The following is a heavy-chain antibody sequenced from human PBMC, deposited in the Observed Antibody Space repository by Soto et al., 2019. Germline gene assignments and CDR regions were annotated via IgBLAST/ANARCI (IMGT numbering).Heavy chain of an antibody. J-gene: IGHJ6*02. Sequence: ASVKVSCKASGYTFTSYAMHWVRQAPGQRLEWMGWINAGNGNTKYSRKFQGGVTITRDTSASTAYMELSSLRSEDTAVYYCARGAMVRDNFYGMDVWGQGTTVTVSS. V-gene: IGHV1-3*01. CDR3: ARGAMVRDNFYGMDV. CDR2: INAGNGNT. D-gene: IGHD3-10*01. CDR1: GYTFTSYA.